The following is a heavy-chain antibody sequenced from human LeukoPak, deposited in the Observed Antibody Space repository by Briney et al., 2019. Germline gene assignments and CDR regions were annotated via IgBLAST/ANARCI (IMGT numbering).Heavy chain of an antibody. CDR1: GYTFTGYY. V-gene: IGHV1-2*06. Sequence: GASVKVSCKASGYTFTGYYMHWVRQAPGQGLEWMGRINPNSGGTNYAQKFQGRVTMTRDTSISTAYMELSRLRSDDTAVYYCARALVTRWLAATAGFDYWGQGTLVTVSS. D-gene: IGHD6-19*01. CDR2: INPNSGGT. J-gene: IGHJ4*02. CDR3: ARALVTRWLAATAGFDY.